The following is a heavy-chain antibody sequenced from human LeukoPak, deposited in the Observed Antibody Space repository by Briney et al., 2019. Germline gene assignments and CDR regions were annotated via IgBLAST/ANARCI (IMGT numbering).Heavy chain of an antibody. J-gene: IGHJ5*02. CDR1: GGSISSHY. V-gene: IGHV4-59*11. CDR3: ARARFSEWLSPAYWFDP. Sequence: SETLSLTCTVSGGSISSHYWSWIRQPPGKGLEWIGYIYYSGSTNYNPSLKSRVTISVDTSKNQFSLKLSSVTAADTAVYYCARARFSEWLSPAYWFDPWGQGTLVTVSS. CDR2: IYYSGST. D-gene: IGHD3-3*01.